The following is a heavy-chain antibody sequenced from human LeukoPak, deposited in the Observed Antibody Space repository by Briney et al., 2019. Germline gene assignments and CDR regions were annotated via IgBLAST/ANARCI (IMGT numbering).Heavy chain of an antibody. CDR3: ARGYRGVVVVAATSSDWFDP. V-gene: IGHV4-34*01. CDR2: INHSGST. CDR1: GGSFSGYY. J-gene: IGHJ5*02. D-gene: IGHD2-15*01. Sequence: SETLSLTCAVYGGSFSGYYWSWIRQPPGKGLEWIGEINHSGSTNYNPSLKSRVTISVDTSKNQFSLKLSSVTAADTAVYYCARGYRGVVVVAATSSDWFDPWGQGTLVTVSS.